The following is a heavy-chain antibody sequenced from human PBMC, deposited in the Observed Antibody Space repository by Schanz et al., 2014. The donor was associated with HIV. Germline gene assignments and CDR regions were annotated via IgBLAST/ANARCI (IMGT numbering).Heavy chain of an antibody. J-gene: IGHJ4*02. D-gene: IGHD2-8*01. V-gene: IGHV3-48*02. CDR2: VRRAGNSM. Sequence: EVQLVESGGGLVQPGGSLTLSCEASGFPFSSYSMNWVRQAPGKGLEGITYVRRAGNSMKYADSVKGRFTISRDNGKNSLYLQMASLRDDDTAVYYCAREPLPGNGLYFDYWGQGALVTVSS. CDR1: GFPFSSYS. CDR3: AREPLPGNGLYFDY.